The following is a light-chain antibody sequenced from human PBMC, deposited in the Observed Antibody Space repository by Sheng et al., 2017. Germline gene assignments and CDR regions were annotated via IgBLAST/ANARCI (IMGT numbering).Light chain of an antibody. CDR2: KAS. J-gene: IGKJ2*01. V-gene: IGKV1-5*03. CDR1: QSISSW. Sequence: DIQMTQSPSTLSASVGDRVTITCRASQSISSWLAWYQQRPGKAPKLLMYKASTLESGVPSRFSGSGSGTEFTLTISSLQPEDFATYYCQQYNSFSHTFGQGTKLEIK. CDR3: QQYNSFSHT.